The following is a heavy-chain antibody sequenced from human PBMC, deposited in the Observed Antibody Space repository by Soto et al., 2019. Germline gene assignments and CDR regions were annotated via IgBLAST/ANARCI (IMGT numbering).Heavy chain of an antibody. V-gene: IGHV3-23*01. CDR3: AKDRPRTAVVPPDY. D-gene: IGHD6-19*01. J-gene: IGHJ4*02. CDR1: GCTVSSYA. CDR2: ISGSGGST. Sequence: SLKISCAASGCTVSSYALSWVRQAPGKGLEWVSAISGSGGSTYYADSVKGRFTISRDNSKNTLYLQMNSLRAEDTAVYYCAKDRPRTAVVPPDYWGQGTLVTVSS.